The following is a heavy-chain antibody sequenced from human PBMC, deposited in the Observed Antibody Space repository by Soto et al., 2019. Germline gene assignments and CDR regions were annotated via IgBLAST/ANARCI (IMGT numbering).Heavy chain of an antibody. J-gene: IGHJ4*02. Sequence: GASVKVSCKASGGTFSSYAISWVRQAPGQGLEWMGGIIPIFGTANYAQKFQGRVTITADESTSTAYMELSSLRSEDTAVYYCAAELNYYDSCGSPPPLFDYWGQGTLVTVSS. CDR3: AAELNYYDSCGSPPPLFDY. CDR2: IIPIFGTA. CDR1: GGTFSSYA. D-gene: IGHD3-22*01. V-gene: IGHV1-69*13.